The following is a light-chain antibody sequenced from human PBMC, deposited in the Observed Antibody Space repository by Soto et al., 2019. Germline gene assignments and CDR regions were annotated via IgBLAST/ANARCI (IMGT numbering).Light chain of an antibody. CDR1: QSVSSN. CDR3: QHYNNWPPWT. V-gene: IGKV3-15*01. Sequence: IVMTQSQVTLSVSPGERATLSCRASQSVSSNLAWYQQKPGQAPRLLSYGASTRATGVPARFSGSGSGTEFTLTISSLQSEDFAVYYCQHYNNWPPWTFGQGTKVEIK. CDR2: GAS. J-gene: IGKJ1*01.